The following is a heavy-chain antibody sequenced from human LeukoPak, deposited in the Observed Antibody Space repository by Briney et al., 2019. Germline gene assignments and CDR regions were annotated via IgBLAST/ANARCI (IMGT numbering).Heavy chain of an antibody. Sequence: PGGSLRLSCAASGFTFSSYWMSWVRQAPGKGLEWVANIKQDGSEKYYVDSVKGRFTISRDNAKNSLYLQMNSLRAEDTAVYYCARVPSGIVGALGFSDIWGQGTMVTVSS. CDR2: IKQDGSEK. V-gene: IGHV3-7*03. J-gene: IGHJ3*02. D-gene: IGHD1-26*01. CDR1: GFTFSSYW. CDR3: ARVPSGIVGALGFSDI.